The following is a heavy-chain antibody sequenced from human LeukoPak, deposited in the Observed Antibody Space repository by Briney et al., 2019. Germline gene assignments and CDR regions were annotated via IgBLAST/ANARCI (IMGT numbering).Heavy chain of an antibody. CDR3: ARDLRTTGAFDI. V-gene: IGHV3-33*01. D-gene: IGHD4-17*01. CDR2: IRYDGSKQ. Sequence: GGSLRLSCAASGFIFSNYGMHWVRQAPGKGLEWVALIRYDGSKQDYTDSVKGRFTISRDNAKNTLYLQMNSLRAEDTAVYYCARDLRTTGAFDIWGQGTMVTVSS. CDR1: GFIFSNYG. J-gene: IGHJ3*02.